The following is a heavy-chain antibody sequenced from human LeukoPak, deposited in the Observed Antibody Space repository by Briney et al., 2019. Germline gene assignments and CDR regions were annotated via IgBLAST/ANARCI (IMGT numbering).Heavy chain of an antibody. CDR1: GFTFDDYA. CDR3: AIPMGATTGDAFDI. J-gene: IGHJ3*02. D-gene: IGHD1-26*01. V-gene: IGHV3-23*01. CDR2: ISGSGGST. Sequence: PGGSLRLSCAASGFTFDDYAMHWVRQAPGKGLEWVSAISGSGGSTYYADSVKGRFTISRDNSKNTLYLQMNSLRAEDTAVYYCAIPMGATTGDAFDIWGQGTMVTVSS.